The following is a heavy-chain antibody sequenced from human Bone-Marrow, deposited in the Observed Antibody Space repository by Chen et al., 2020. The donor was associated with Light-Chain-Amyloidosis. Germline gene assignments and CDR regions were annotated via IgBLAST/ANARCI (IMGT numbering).Heavy chain of an antibody. J-gene: IGHJ4*02. Sequence: QLVESGGSLVQPGGSLRLSCAVSGFTFTTYGMNWVRQAPGKGLEWVSYISAGGDSMYYADSVKGRFTVSRDDARNSLFLQMNSLRAEDTAVYYCSRDAVAPGDTDYWGQGTLVTVSS. CDR2: ISAGGDSM. V-gene: IGHV3-48*03. CDR1: GFTFTTYG. D-gene: IGHD1-1*01. CDR3: SRDAVAPGDTDY.